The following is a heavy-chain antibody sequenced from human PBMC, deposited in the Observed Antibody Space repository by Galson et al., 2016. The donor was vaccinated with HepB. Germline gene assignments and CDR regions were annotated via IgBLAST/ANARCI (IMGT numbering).Heavy chain of an antibody. D-gene: IGHD6-19*01. Sequence: SLRLSCAASGFAFSGSAMHWVRQAPGKGLEWVSTIGGGGGNTHYADSVKGRFTISRDNSKNTLYLQMNSLRTEDTAVYYCARELSLVPGKGGHFDLWGQGTLVTVSS. CDR1: GFAFSGSA. CDR3: ARELSLVPGKGGHFDL. V-gene: IGHV3-23*01. J-gene: IGHJ5*02. CDR2: IGGGGGNT.